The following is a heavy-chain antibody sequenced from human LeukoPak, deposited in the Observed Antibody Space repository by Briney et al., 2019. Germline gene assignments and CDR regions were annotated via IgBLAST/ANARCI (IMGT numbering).Heavy chain of an antibody. V-gene: IGHV4-59*08. CDR3: VRHAVYAGSGWAFDY. CDR1: GGSFSTYY. Sequence: PSETLSLTCTVSGGSFSTYYWSWIRQPPGKGLEWIGYIYYTGSGSTSHNPYLKSRVTISVDTSKNQFSLNLNSVTAADTAVYYCVRHAVYAGSGWAFDYWGQGTLVTVFS. D-gene: IGHD6-19*01. CDR2: IYYTGSGST. J-gene: IGHJ4*02.